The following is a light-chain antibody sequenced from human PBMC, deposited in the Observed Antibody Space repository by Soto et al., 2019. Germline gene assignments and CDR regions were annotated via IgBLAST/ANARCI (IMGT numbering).Light chain of an antibody. J-gene: IGKJ4*01. V-gene: IGKV1-17*01. Sequence: DIQMTQSPSSLSASVGDRVTISCRASQGIGNALGWYQQKPGKPPKLLIYAASTLQSGVPSRFSGSGSGTEFTLTINSLQPEDFATYYCQQLDSYPLTFGGGTKVDIK. CDR1: QGIGNA. CDR3: QQLDSYPLT. CDR2: AAS.